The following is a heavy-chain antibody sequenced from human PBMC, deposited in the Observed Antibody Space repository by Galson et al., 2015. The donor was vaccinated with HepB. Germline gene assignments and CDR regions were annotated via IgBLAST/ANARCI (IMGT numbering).Heavy chain of an antibody. J-gene: IGHJ3*02. CDR3: ARGGYGDHDAFDI. CDR1: GFTFSSYG. CDR2: IWYDGSNK. Sequence: SLRLSCAASGFTFSSYGMHWVRQAPGKGLEWVAVIWYDGSNKYYADSVKGRFTISRDNSKNTLYLQMNSLRAEDTAVYYCARGGYGDHDAFDIWGQGTMVTVSS. D-gene: IGHD4-17*01. V-gene: IGHV3-33*01.